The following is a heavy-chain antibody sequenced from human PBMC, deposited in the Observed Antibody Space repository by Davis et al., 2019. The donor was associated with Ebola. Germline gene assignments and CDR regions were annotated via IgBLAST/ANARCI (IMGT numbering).Heavy chain of an antibody. V-gene: IGHV3-74*01. J-gene: IGHJ4*02. CDR1: GFTFSSYW. Sequence: GESLKISCAASGFTFSSYWMYWVRQAPGKGLVWVSRIKSDGSSTNYADSVKGRFTISRDNAKNTLYLEMNSLRDEDTALYYCARAGYSSDWAPDYWGQGTLVTVSS. CDR3: ARAGYSSDWAPDY. CDR2: IKSDGSST. D-gene: IGHD6-19*01.